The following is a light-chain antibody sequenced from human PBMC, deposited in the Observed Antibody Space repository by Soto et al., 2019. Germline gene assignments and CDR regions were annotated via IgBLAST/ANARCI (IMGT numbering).Light chain of an antibody. CDR3: QQHDNSPLT. Sequence: EIVLTQSPGTLSLSPGERAALSCRASQSVSSSYLAWYQQKPGQAPRLLIYGASNRATGIPDRFSGSGSGTDFTLTISRLEPEDCAVYYCQQHDNSPLTFGGGTKVDI. J-gene: IGKJ4*01. CDR1: QSVSSSY. V-gene: IGKV3-20*01. CDR2: GAS.